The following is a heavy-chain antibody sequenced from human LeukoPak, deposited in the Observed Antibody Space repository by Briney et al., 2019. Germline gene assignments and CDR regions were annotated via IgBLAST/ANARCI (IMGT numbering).Heavy chain of an antibody. CDR2: ISGSGGST. CDR1: GFTFSSYA. D-gene: IGHD3-10*01. CDR3: AKSLSPFYYGSGSVSSGVGY. V-gene: IGHV3-23*01. J-gene: IGHJ4*02. Sequence: GGSLRLSCAASGFTFSSYAMSWVRQAPGKGLEWVSAISGSGGSTYYADSVKGRFTISRDNSENTLHLQMNSLRAGDTAVYYCAKSLSPFYYGSGSVSSGVGYWGQGTLVTVSS.